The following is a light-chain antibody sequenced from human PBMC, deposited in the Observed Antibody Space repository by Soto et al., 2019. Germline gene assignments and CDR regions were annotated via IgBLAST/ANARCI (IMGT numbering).Light chain of an antibody. Sequence: QSALTQPASVSGSPGQSITISCTGTSSDVGGYNYVSWYQQHPGKAPKLMIYDVSNRPSGVSNRFSGSKSGNTASLTISGLRAEDEADYYRSSYTSSSTPYVFGTVTRSPS. CDR1: SSDVGGYNY. V-gene: IGLV2-14*01. CDR2: DVS. CDR3: SSYTSSSTPYV. J-gene: IGLJ1*01.